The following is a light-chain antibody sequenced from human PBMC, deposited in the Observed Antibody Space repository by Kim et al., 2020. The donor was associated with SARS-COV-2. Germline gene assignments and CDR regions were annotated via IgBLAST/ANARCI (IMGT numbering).Light chain of an antibody. CDR1: KSISSN. V-gene: IGKV1-39*01. CDR3: QQGYSTPQIT. CDR2: AAS. Sequence: SLGDRVIITCRPSKSISSNLFGYQQKPRGAPTLLIIAASSWQSGVPPRFSGSGSDTDYTLTITTLQPEDFATYYCQQGYSTPQITFGQGTRLEIK. J-gene: IGKJ5*01.